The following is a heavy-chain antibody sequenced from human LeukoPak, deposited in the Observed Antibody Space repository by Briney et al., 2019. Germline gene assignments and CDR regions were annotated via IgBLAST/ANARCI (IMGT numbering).Heavy chain of an antibody. CDR3: ATDRTAVAKLYAFDI. J-gene: IGHJ3*02. V-gene: IGHV1-24*01. CDR1: GYTLTELS. Sequence: GASVKVPCKVSGYTLTELSMHWVRQAPGKGLEWMGGFDPEDGETIYAQKFQGRVTMTEDTSTDTAYMELSSLRSEDTAVYYCATDRTAVAKLYAFDIWGQGTMVTVSS. CDR2: FDPEDGET. D-gene: IGHD6-19*01.